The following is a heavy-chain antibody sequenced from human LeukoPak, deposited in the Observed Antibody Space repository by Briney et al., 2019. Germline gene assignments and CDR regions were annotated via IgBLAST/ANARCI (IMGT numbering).Heavy chain of an antibody. J-gene: IGHJ4*02. Sequence: PSETLSLTCAVYGGSFSGYYWSWIRQPPGKGLEWIGEINHSGSTNYNPSLTSRVTISVDTSKNQFSLKLSSVTAADTAVYYFARLAASGGYSSSWNYFDYWGQGTLVTVSS. D-gene: IGHD6-13*01. CDR2: INHSGST. CDR1: GGSFSGYY. CDR3: ARLAASGGYSSSWNYFDY. V-gene: IGHV4-34*01.